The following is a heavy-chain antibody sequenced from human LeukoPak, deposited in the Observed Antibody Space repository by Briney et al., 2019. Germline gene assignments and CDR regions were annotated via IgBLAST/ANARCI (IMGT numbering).Heavy chain of an antibody. CDR3: ARGRLGSFDI. CDR2: INPNSGDT. CDR1: GYTCTGYY. Sequence: ASVKVSCKASGYTCTGYYMHWVGQAPGQGLEWMGWINPNSGDTNYAQKFQGRVTMTRDTSISTGYMELSRLRSDDTAVFYCARGRLGSFDIWGQGTMVTVSS. D-gene: IGHD3-9*01. V-gene: IGHV1-2*02. J-gene: IGHJ3*02.